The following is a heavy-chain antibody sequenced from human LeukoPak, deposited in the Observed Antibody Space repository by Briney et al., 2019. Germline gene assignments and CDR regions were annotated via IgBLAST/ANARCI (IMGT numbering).Heavy chain of an antibody. CDR1: GFTFSSYS. V-gene: IGHV3-48*01. Sequence: GGSLRLSCAASGFTFSSYSMNWVRQAPGKGLEWVSYISSSSSTIYYADSVKGRFTISRDNAKNSLYLQMHCLRAEDTAVYYCARDYYDSSGYKQMASDAFDIWGQGTMVTVSS. D-gene: IGHD3-22*01. CDR3: ARDYYDSSGYKQMASDAFDI. CDR2: ISSSSSTI. J-gene: IGHJ3*02.